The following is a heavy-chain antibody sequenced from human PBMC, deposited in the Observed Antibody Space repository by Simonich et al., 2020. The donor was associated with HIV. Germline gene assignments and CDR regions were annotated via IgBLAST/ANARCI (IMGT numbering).Heavy chain of an antibody. CDR1: GFTFSSYW. J-gene: IGHJ3*02. CDR2: INSDGSGT. V-gene: IGHV3-74*01. CDR3: ARGRVEGDRDRADAFDI. Sequence: EVQLVESGGGLVQPGGSLRLSCAASGFTFSSYWMHWVRQAPGKGLVEVSHINSDGSGTSYADSVKGRFTISRDNAKNTLNLQMNSLRAEDTAVYYCARGRVEGDRDRADAFDIWGQGTMVTVSS. D-gene: IGHD3-16*01.